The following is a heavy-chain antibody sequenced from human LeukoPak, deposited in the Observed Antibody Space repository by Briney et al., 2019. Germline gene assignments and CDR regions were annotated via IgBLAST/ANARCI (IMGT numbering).Heavy chain of an antibody. J-gene: IGHJ5*02. CDR3: ARAGCSGGSCYFGNWFDP. CDR1: GFIFSSYA. CDR2: VSGSGDNT. V-gene: IGHV3-23*01. D-gene: IGHD2-15*01. Sequence: PGGSLRLSCAASGFIFSSYAMSWVRQAPGKGLEWVSVVSGSGDNTFHADSVKGRFTISRDNSKNTLYLQMNSLRAEDTAVYYCARAGCSGGSCYFGNWFDPWGQGTLVTVSS.